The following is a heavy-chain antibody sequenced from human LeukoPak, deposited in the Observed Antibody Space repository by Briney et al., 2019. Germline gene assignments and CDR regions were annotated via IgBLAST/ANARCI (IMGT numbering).Heavy chain of an antibody. CDR2: IYYSGST. D-gene: IGHD3-3*01. CDR1: GGSISSYY. CDR3: ARDAAYYDFWSGYYLDAFDI. Sequence: PSETLSLTCTVSGGSISSYYWSWIRQPPGKGLEWIGYIYYSGSTNYNPSLKSRVTISVDTSKNQFSLKLSSVTAADTAVYYCARDAAYYDFWSGYYLDAFDIWGQGTMVTVSS. J-gene: IGHJ3*02. V-gene: IGHV4-59*01.